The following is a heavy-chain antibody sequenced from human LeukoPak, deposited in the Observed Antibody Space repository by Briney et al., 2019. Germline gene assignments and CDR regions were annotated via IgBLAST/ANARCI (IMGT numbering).Heavy chain of an antibody. CDR3: ARDQVAVPGGDY. Sequence: GGSLRLSCAASGFTFSSYWMSWGRQAPGKGLEWVANVKRDGSEKYYVDSVKGRFTISRDNAKNSLYLQMNSLRAEDTGVYYCARDQVAVPGGDYWGQGTLVTVSS. D-gene: IGHD6-19*01. CDR2: VKRDGSEK. V-gene: IGHV3-7*04. J-gene: IGHJ4*02. CDR1: GFTFSSYW.